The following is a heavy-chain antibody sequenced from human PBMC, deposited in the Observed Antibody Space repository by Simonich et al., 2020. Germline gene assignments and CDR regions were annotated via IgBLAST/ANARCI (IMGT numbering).Heavy chain of an antibody. V-gene: IGHV4-39*01. J-gene: IGHJ3*02. CDR3: ARHAGFAFDI. CDR2: IYYSGST. Sequence: QLQLQESGPVLVKPSETLSLPCTVSGGSIGSSSYYWGWIRQPPGNGLEWIGSIYYSGSTYYNPSLKSRVTISVDTSKNKFSLKLSSVTAADTAVYYCARHAGFAFDIWGQGTMVTVSS. D-gene: IGHD6-13*01. CDR1: GGSIGSSSYY.